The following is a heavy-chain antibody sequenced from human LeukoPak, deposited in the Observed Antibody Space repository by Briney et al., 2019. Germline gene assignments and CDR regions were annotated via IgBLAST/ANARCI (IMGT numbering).Heavy chain of an antibody. CDR1: GFTFSSYS. J-gene: IGHJ4*02. CDR2: ISSSSSTI. V-gene: IGHV3-48*04. Sequence: GGSLRLSCAASGFTFSSYSMNWVRQAPGKGLEWVSYISSSSSTIYYADSVKGRFTISRDNAKNSLYLQMNSLRAEDTAVYYCARDDYGDLLPSHYFDYWGQGTLVTVSS. D-gene: IGHD4-17*01. CDR3: ARDDYGDLLPSHYFDY.